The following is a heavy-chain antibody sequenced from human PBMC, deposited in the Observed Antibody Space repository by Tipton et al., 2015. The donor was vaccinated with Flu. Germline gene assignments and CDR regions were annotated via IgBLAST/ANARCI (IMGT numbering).Heavy chain of an antibody. CDR2: IHNSGSP. CDR1: GDSMRSDYF. V-gene: IGHV4-38-2*02. D-gene: IGHD4-11*01. Sequence: TLSLTCTVSGDSMRSDYFWGWIRQAPGEGLEWIGNIHNSGSPHYNPFLKSRVTISVDTSKNQFSLRLSSVTAADTAVYYCARRNYSDCVSDPKNWFEPLGQGNLVGVSS. J-gene: IGHJ5*02. CDR3: ARRNYSDCVSDPKNWFEP.